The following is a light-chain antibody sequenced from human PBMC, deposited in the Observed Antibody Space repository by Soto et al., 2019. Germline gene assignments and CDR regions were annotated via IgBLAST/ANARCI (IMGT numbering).Light chain of an antibody. Sequence: QSALTQPTSVSGSPGQSITIPCTGTSSDVGGYSYVSWYQQYPGKAPKLVIFDVTNRPSGVSHRFSGAKSGNTASLTISGLQTEDEADYYCCSFALRSTLIFGGGTKLTVL. J-gene: IGLJ2*01. V-gene: IGLV2-14*03. CDR2: DVT. CDR1: SSDVGGYSY. CDR3: CSFALRSTLI.